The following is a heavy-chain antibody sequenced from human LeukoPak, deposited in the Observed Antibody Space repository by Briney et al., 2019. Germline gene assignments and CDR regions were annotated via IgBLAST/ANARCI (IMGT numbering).Heavy chain of an antibody. CDR2: INHSGST. J-gene: IGHJ5*02. CDR1: GGSFSGYY. CDR3: ASSRWSSSWYGNWFDP. V-gene: IGHV4-34*01. D-gene: IGHD6-13*01. Sequence: SETLSLTCAVYGGSFSGYYWSWIRQPPGKGLEWIGEINHSGSTNYNPSLKSRVTISVDTSKNQFSLKLSSVTAADTAVYYCASSRWSSSWYGNWFDPWGQGTLVTVSS.